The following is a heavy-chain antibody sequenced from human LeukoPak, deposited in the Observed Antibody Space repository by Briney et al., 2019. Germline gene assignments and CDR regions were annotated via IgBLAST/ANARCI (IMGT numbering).Heavy chain of an antibody. CDR2: SRTKGDGYST. V-gene: IGHV3-72*01. CDR1: RFTFSDYY. CDR3: AREYFYGMDV. J-gene: IGHJ6*02. Sequence: GGSLRLSCAASRFTFSDYYMAWVRQAPGKGLDWVGLSRTKGDGYSTEYAASVKGRFSISRDESTNSVYLQMNSLKAEDTAVYFCAREYFYGMDVWGQGTTVTVSS.